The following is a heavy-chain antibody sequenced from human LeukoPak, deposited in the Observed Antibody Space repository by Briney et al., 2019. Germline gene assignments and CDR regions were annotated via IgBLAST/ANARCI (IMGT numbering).Heavy chain of an antibody. CDR2: IYYSGST. CDR1: GVSISRRTYY. J-gene: IGHJ4*02. Sequence: SETLSLTCTVSGVSISRRTYYWGWIRQPPGKGLEWIGSIYYSGSTYYRPSLRSRVTISVDTSKNQFSLKLSSVTAADTAVYYCARGVIEYYDSSGYLFDNWGQGTLVTVSS. CDR3: ARGVIEYYDSSGYLFDN. V-gene: IGHV4-39*07. D-gene: IGHD3-22*01.